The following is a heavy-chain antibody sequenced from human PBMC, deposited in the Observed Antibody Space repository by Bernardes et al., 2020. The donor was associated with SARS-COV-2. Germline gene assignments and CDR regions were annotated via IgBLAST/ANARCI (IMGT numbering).Heavy chain of an antibody. D-gene: IGHD2-15*01. Sequence: AALQGSCKASGYTFRDYYMHWMRQAPGKALEWMGCINPTSGVTVFAQKFRDRLIMTRDTSIKTFYMELSRLRSDDTALYYCARDVLNSRGKYFDCWGQGSLVTGSS. J-gene: IGHJ4*02. CDR3: ARDVLNSRGKYFDC. CDR2: INPTSGVT. CDR1: GYTFRDYY. V-gene: IGHV1-2*02.